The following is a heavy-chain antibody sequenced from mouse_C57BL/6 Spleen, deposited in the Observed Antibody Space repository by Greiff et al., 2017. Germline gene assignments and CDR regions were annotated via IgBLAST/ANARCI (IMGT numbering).Heavy chain of an antibody. CDR1: GYTFTSYW. CDR2: INPSNGGT. Sequence: QVQLQQPGTELVKPGASVKLSCKASGYTFTSYWMHWVKQRPGPGLAWIGNINPSNGGTNYNEKFKSKATLTVDKSSSTAYMQLSSLTSEDSAVSYCARSGYYGSSPWWFAYWGQGTLVTVSA. J-gene: IGHJ3*01. D-gene: IGHD1-1*01. CDR3: ARSGYYGSSPWWFAY. V-gene: IGHV1-53*01.